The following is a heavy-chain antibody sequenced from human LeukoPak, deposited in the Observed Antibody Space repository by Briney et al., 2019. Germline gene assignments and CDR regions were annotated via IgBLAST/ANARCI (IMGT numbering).Heavy chain of an antibody. CDR1: GYTFTACF. CDR3: ARSRVDTGSDD. D-gene: IGHD5-18*01. CDR2: INPNSGGT. J-gene: IGHJ4*02. Sequence: ASVKVSCKASGYTFTACFMHWVRQAPGQGLEWMGWINPNSGGTNYAQKFQGRVTMTRDTSISTAYMALSRLRSDDTAVYYCARSRVDTGSDDWGQGTLVTVSS. V-gene: IGHV1-2*02.